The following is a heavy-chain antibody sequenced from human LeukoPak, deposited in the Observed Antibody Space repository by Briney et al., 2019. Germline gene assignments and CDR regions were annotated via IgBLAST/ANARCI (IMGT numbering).Heavy chain of an antibody. V-gene: IGHV1-18*01. Sequence: GASVKVSCKASGYTFTSYGISWVRQAPGQGLEWMGWISAYNGNTNYAQKFQGRVTMTRDTSISTAYMELSRLRSDDTAVYYCARVLGVGYYYYYGMDVWGQGTTVTVSS. CDR3: ARVLGVGYYYYYGMDV. CDR1: GYTFTSYG. J-gene: IGHJ6*02. CDR2: ISAYNGNT.